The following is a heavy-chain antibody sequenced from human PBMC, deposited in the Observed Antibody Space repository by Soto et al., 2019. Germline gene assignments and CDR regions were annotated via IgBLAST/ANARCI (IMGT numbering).Heavy chain of an antibody. CDR1: GGSISSYY. CDR2: IYYSGST. CDR3: ARTYGSGSYYNFDY. Sequence: PSETLSLTCTVSGGSISSYYWSWIRQPPGKCLEWICYIYYSGSTNYNPSLKSRVTISVDTSKNQFSLKLSSVTAADTAVYYCARTYGSGSYYNFDYWGQGTLVTVSS. V-gene: IGHV4-59*08. D-gene: IGHD3-10*01. J-gene: IGHJ4*02.